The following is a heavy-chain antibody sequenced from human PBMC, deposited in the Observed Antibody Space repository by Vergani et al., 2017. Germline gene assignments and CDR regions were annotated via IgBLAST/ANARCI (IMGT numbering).Heavy chain of an antibody. D-gene: IGHD3-3*01. CDR1: GGSISSGGYY. CDR3: AKVRTYYDFWSGSIPTLYFDY. CDR2: ISGSGGST. Sequence: VQLQESGPGLVKPSQTLSLTCTVSGGSISSGGYYWSWIRQHPGKGLEWVSAISGSGGSTYYADSVKGRFTISRDDSKNTLYLQMNSLRAEDTAVYYCAKVRTYYDFWSGSIPTLYFDYWGQGTLVTVSS. V-gene: IGHV3-23*01. J-gene: IGHJ4*02.